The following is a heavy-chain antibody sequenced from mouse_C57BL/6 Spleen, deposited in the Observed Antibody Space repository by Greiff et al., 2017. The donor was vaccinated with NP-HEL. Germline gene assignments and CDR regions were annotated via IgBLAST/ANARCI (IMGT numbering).Heavy chain of an antibody. CDR1: GYTFTDYN. V-gene: IGHV1-22*01. CDR2: INPNNGGT. D-gene: IGHD2-4*01. CDR3: ARPSYYDNDRRFAY. Sequence: EVQLQQSGPELVKPGASVKMSCKASGYTFTDYNMHWVKQSHGKSLEWIGYINPNNGGTSYNQKFKGKATLTVNKSSSTAYMERRSLTSEESADYYCARPSYYDNDRRFAYWGKGTLVTVSA. J-gene: IGHJ3*01.